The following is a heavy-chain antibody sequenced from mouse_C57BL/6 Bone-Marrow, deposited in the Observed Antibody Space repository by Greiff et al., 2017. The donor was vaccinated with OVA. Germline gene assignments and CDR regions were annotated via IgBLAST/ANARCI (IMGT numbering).Heavy chain of an antibody. V-gene: IGHV1-52*01. J-gene: IGHJ4*01. CDR2: IDPSDSET. CDR1: GYTFTSYW. D-gene: IGHD2-4*01. Sequence: QVQLQQPGAELVRPGSSVKLSCKASGYTFTSYWMHWVKQRPIQGLEWIGNIDPSDSETHYNQKFKDKATLTVDKSSSTAYMQLSSLTSEDSAVYYCARSYDYDEGWAMDYWGQGTSVTVSS. CDR3: ARSYDYDEGWAMDY.